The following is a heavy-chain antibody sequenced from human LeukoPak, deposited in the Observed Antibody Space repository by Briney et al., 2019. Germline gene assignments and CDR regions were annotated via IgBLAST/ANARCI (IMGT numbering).Heavy chain of an antibody. V-gene: IGHV3-30*03. Sequence: GSLRLSCTASGFTFSSYWMHWVRQVPGKGLEWVASVSQDERTKLYADSVKGRFTISRDNSKDTLFLQMHSLRPGDTAVYYCVREDTPATANYWGQGTLVTISS. CDR2: VSQDERTK. CDR3: VREDTPATANY. CDR1: GFTFSSYW. D-gene: IGHD2-21*02. J-gene: IGHJ4*02.